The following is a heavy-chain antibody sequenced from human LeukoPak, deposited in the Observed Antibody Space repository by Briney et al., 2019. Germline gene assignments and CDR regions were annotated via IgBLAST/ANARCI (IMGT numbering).Heavy chain of an antibody. V-gene: IGHV4-59*01. J-gene: IGHJ4*02. D-gene: IGHD3-22*01. CDR1: GGSISSYY. CDR2: IHYSGST. Sequence: SETLSLTCTVSGGSISSYYWSWIRQPPGKGLEWIGYIHYSGSTNYNPSLKSRVTISVDTSKNQFSLKLSSVTAADTAVYYCARLSPDSSGLSRWGQGTLVTVSS. CDR3: ARLSPDSSGLSR.